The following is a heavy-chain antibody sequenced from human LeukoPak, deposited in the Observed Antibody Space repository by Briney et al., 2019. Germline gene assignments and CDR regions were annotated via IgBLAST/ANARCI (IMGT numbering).Heavy chain of an antibody. CDR1: GYSFGSYW. V-gene: IGHV5-51*01. J-gene: IGHJ4*02. Sequence: GESLQISCKGSGYSFGSYWIGWVRQMPGKGLEWMGIIYPGDSDTRYSPSFQGQVTISADKSISTAYLQWSSLKASDTAMYYCARHPYGSTNCYDSWGQGTLVTVFS. D-gene: IGHD2-15*01. CDR3: ARHPYGSTNCYDS. CDR2: IYPGDSDT.